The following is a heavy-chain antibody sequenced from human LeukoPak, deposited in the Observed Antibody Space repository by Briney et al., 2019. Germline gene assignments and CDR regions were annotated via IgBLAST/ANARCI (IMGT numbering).Heavy chain of an antibody. CDR1: GFTFSTYG. V-gene: IGHV3-7*01. CDR3: ARASYDSSGCYFDY. D-gene: IGHD3-22*01. J-gene: IGHJ4*02. Sequence: GGSLRLSCAASGFTFSTYGMSWVRQAPGKGLEWVANIKQDGSEKYYVDSVKGRFTISRDNAKNSLYLQMNSLRAEDTAVYYCARASYDSSGCYFDYWGQGTLVTVSS. CDR2: IKQDGSEK.